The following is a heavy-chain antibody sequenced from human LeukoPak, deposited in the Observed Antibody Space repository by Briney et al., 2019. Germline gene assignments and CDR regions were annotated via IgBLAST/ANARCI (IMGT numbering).Heavy chain of an antibody. Sequence: GGSLRLSCAASGFTFSSYEMNWVRQAPGKGLEGVSYLWSWGIHILHADSVKGRFNIYRDNAKNSLYLQMNSRRDEDTAVYYCARMHFFDYWGQGTLVTVSS. J-gene: IGHJ4*02. V-gene: IGHV3-48*03. CDR3: ARMHFFDY. CDR1: GFTFSSYE. CDR2: LWSWGIHI.